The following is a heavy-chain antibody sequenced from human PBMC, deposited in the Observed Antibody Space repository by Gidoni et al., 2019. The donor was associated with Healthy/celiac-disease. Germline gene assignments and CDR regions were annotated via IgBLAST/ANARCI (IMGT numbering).Heavy chain of an antibody. CDR3: ARDYGILYSKAYYGMDV. D-gene: IGHD2-8*01. J-gene: IGHJ6*02. CDR2: ISYDGSNK. V-gene: IGHV3-30*03. CDR1: GFTFSSYG. Sequence: QVQLVESGGGVVQPGRSLRLSCAASGFTFSSYGMHWVRQAPGKGLEWVAVISYDGSNKYYADSVKGRFTISRDNSKNTLYLQMNSLRAEDTAVYYCARDYGILYSKAYYGMDVWGQGTTVTVSS.